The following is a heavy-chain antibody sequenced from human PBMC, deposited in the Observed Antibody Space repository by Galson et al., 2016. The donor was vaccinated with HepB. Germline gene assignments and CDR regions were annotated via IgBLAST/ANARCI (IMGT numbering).Heavy chain of an antibody. CDR2: IYSSGNT. D-gene: IGHD3-22*01. J-gene: IGHJ2*01. V-gene: IGHV4-34*01. CDR3: ARERQYHYDRGGYYTTSYWYFDL. Sequence: ETLSLTCAVHDGSFSGYYWSWIHQAPGKGLEWLGEIYSSGNTNYNPSLRSRVGISVDTSKSQFSLKLSSVTAADTAVYYCARERQYHYDRGGYYTTSYWYFDLWGRGTLVTVSS. CDR1: DGSFSGYY.